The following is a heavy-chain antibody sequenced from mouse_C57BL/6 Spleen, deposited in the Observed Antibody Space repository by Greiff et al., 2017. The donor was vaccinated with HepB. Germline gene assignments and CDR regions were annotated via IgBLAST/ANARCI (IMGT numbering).Heavy chain of an antibody. J-gene: IGHJ1*03. CDR2: IYPGSGNT. CDR3: ARGRPYWYFDV. V-gene: IGHV1-66*01. Sequence: QVQLKQSGPELVKPGASVKISCKASGYSFTSYYIHWVKQRPGQGLEWIGWIYPGSGNTKYNEKFKGKATLTADTSSSTAYMQLSSLTSEDSAVYYCARGRPYWYFDVWGTGTTVTVSS. CDR1: GYSFTSYY.